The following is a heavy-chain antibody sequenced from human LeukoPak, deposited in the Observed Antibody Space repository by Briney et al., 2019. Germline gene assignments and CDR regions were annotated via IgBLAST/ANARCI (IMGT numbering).Heavy chain of an antibody. CDR2: IIPIFGTA. CDR3: AREGYYYDSGGYPFDY. V-gene: IGHV1-69*01. CDR1: GGSFSSYA. J-gene: IGHJ4*02. Sequence: SVKVSCKASGGSFSSYAITWVRQAPGQGLEWMGGIIPIFGTANYAQKFQGRVTITADESTSTAYMELSSLRSEDTAVYYCAREGYYYDSGGYPFDYWGQGTLVTVSS. D-gene: IGHD3-22*01.